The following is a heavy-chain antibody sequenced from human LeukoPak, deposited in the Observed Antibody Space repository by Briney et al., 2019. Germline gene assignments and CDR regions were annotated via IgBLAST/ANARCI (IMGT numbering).Heavy chain of an antibody. CDR3: ARLTGGGSYWGYFDY. Sequence: SETLSLTCTVSGASIPSSYYWSWMRQPPGKELECIGYISASGNTNYNPSLKSRVTISVDTSKSQFSLNLSSVTAADTAIYYCARLTGGGSYWGYFDYWGQGNLVTVSS. J-gene: IGHJ4*02. CDR1: GASIPSSYY. CDR2: ISASGNT. D-gene: IGHD1-26*01. V-gene: IGHV4-4*09.